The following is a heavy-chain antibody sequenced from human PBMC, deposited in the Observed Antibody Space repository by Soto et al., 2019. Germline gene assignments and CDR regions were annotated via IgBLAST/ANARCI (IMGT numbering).Heavy chain of an antibody. CDR3: ARRYCSSTSCYGFDP. J-gene: IGHJ5*02. V-gene: IGHV2-70*11. CDR1: GFSLSTSGMC. D-gene: IGHD2-2*01. Sequence: GSGPTLVNPTQTLTLTCTFSGFSLSTSGMCVSWIRQPPGKALEWLARIDWDDDKYYSTSLKTRLTISKDTSKNQVVLTMTNMDPVDTATYYCARRYCSSTSCYGFDPWGQGTLVTVSS. CDR2: IDWDDDK.